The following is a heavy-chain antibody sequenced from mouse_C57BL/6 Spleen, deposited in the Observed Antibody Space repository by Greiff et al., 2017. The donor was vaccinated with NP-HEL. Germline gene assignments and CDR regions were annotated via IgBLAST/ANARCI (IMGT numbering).Heavy chain of an antibody. V-gene: IGHV1-61*01. CDR3: ARRLGRNYFDY. Sequence: QVQLKQPGAELVRPGSSVKLSCKASGYTFTSYWMDWVKQRPGQGLEWIGNIYPSDSETHYNQKFKDKATLTVDKSSSTAYMQLSSLTSEDSAVYYCARRLGRNYFDYWGQGTTLTVSS. CDR1: GYTFTSYW. D-gene: IGHD4-1*01. J-gene: IGHJ2*01. CDR2: IYPSDSET.